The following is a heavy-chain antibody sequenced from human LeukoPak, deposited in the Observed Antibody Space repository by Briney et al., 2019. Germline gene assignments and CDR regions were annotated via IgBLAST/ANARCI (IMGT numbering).Heavy chain of an antibody. V-gene: IGHV3-30*18. CDR1: GFSFSSYG. J-gene: IGHJ4*02. Sequence: PGGSLRLSCAVSGFSFSSYGMHWVRQAPGKGLEWVAVISCDGSVKYYADSVKGRFTISRDNPKNTLYLQMNSLGAEDTAVYYCAKGRGGDYSYGSYYFDQWGQGTLVTVSS. D-gene: IGHD5-18*01. CDR3: AKGRGGDYSYGSYYFDQ. CDR2: ISCDGSVK.